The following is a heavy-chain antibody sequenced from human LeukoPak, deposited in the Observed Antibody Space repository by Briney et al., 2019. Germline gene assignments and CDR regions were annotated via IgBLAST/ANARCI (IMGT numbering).Heavy chain of an antibody. CDR3: ARHSRNTFGVVVVPYYFDY. CDR2: IYYSGST. D-gene: IGHD3-16*02. Sequence: VKPSETLSLTCTVSGGSISSSSYYWGWIRQPPGKGLEWIGSIYYSGSTYYSPSLKSRVTISVDTSKNQFSLRLSSVTAADTAVYYCARHSRNTFGVVVVPYYFDYWGQGTLVTVSS. CDR1: GGSISSSSYY. V-gene: IGHV4-39*01. J-gene: IGHJ4*02.